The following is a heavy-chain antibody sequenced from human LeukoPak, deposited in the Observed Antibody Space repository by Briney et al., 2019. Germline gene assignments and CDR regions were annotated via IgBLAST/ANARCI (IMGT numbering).Heavy chain of an antibody. Sequence: SETLSLTCAVYGGSFSGYYWSWIRQPPGKGLEWIGSIYYSGSTYYNPSLKSRVTMSVDTSKNQFSLKLSSVTAADTAVYYCARVVVAGDWFDPWGQGTLVTVSS. J-gene: IGHJ5*02. D-gene: IGHD2-15*01. CDR3: ARVVVAGDWFDP. V-gene: IGHV4-34*01. CDR2: IYYSGST. CDR1: GGSFSGYY.